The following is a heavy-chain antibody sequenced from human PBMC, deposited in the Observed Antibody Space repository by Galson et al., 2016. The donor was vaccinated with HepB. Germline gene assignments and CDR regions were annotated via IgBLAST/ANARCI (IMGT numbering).Heavy chain of an antibody. V-gene: IGHV3-49*04. Sequence: SLRLSCAASGFTFNTYSMNWVRQAPGKGLEWVGFIRSEAYGGTTEYAASVKGRFTISTDESKSIAYLQMKSLKTEDTAVYYCAKAAAPDYYYYYMDVWGKGTTVTVSS. CDR1: GFTFNTYS. J-gene: IGHJ6*03. D-gene: IGHD6-13*01. CDR2: IRSEAYGGTT. CDR3: AKAAAPDYYYYYMDV.